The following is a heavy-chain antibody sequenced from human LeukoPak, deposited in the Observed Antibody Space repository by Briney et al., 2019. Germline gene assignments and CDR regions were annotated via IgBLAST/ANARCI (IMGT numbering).Heavy chain of an antibody. CDR2: VYHSGNT. CDR3: AAGRAAAAIVTY. V-gene: IGHV4-38-2*02. Sequence: PSETLSLTCIVSDSSISTGYFWGWIRQPPGKGLEWIGNVYHSGNTYYNPSLKSRVTISRENSKNHFSLNLPSLTAADTAVYYCAAGRAAAAIVTYWGQGTRVTVSS. J-gene: IGHJ4*02. D-gene: IGHD6-25*01. CDR1: DSSISTGYF.